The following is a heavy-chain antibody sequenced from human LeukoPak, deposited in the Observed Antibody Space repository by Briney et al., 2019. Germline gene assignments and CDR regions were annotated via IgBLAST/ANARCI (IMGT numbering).Heavy chain of an antibody. CDR3: ATTYVYTSGGYDY. J-gene: IGHJ4*02. CDR2: IYYSETA. Sequence: SETLSLTCTVSGASISSSNYHWGWIRQPPGKGLEWIGSIYYSETAYYNPSLKSRVTISVDTSKNQCSLNVSSVTAADTAVYYCATTYVYTSGGYDYWGQGTLVSVSS. V-gene: IGHV4-39*01. D-gene: IGHD6-19*01. CDR1: GASISSSNYH.